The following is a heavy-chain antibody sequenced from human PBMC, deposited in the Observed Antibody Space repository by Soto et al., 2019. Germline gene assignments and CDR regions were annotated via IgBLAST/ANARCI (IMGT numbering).Heavy chain of an antibody. CDR3: AKDSPLFRGYSGYDLLGWSY. CDR1: GFTFSSYA. CDR2: ISGSGGST. Sequence: EVQLLESGGGLVQPGGSLRLSCAASGFTFSSYAMSWVRQAPGKGLEWVSAISGSGGSTYYADSVKGRFTISRDNSKNTLYLQMNSLRAEDTAVYYCAKDSPLFRGYSGYDLLGWSYWGQGTLVTVSS. V-gene: IGHV3-23*01. J-gene: IGHJ4*02. D-gene: IGHD5-12*01.